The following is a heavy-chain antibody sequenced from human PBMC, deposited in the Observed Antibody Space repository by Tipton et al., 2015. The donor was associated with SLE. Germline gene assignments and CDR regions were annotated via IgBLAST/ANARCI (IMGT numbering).Heavy chain of an antibody. V-gene: IGHV4-34*01. CDR1: GGSFSGYY. J-gene: IGHJ4*02. D-gene: IGHD3-16*01. CDR3: ARGLYRSGCSDY. CDR2: INHSGRT. Sequence: LRLSCAVYGGSFSGYYWSWIRQPPGKGLEWIGEINHSGRTNYNPSLKSRVTISVDTSKNQFSLKLSSVTAADTAVYYCARGLYRSGCSDYWGQGTLVTVSS.